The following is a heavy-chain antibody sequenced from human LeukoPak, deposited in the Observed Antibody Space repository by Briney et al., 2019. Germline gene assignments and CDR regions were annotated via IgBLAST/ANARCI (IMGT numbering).Heavy chain of an antibody. D-gene: IGHD2-2*01. V-gene: IGHV3-23*01. CDR1: GFTFDSYA. J-gene: IGHJ4*02. Sequence: GGSLRLSCAASGFTFDSYAMNWVRQAPERGLEWVSGISPGGGTTHYADSVKGRFTISRHNSNNTLYLQMTSLRAEDTAVYYCAKVRGVYCRSPGCFYYDHWGQGTLVTVSS. CDR3: AKVRGVYCRSPGCFYYDH. CDR2: ISPGGGTT.